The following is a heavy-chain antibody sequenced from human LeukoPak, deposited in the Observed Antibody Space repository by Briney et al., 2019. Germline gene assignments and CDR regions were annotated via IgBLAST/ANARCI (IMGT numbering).Heavy chain of an antibody. D-gene: IGHD1-1*01. CDR1: GFTFSSYW. V-gene: IGHV3-7*03. CDR2: IKQDGSEK. J-gene: IGHJ4*02. Sequence: GGSLGLSCAASGFTFSSYWMSWVRQAPGKGLEWVANIKQDGSEKYYVDSVKGRFTISRDNAKNSLYLQMNSLRAEDTAVYYCARDLGSVQLERPFDYWGQGTLVTVSS. CDR3: ARDLGSVQLERPFDY.